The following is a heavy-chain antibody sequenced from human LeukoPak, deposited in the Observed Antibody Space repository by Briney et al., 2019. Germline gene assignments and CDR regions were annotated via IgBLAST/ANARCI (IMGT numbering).Heavy chain of an antibody. CDR2: ISYEGSNK. J-gene: IGHJ6*02. CDR3: AKVLPRTTLVPPWSSGMDV. D-gene: IGHD1-1*01. Sequence: PGRSLRLSCAASGFTFSSFGLHWVRQAPGKGLEWVAVISYEGSNKYYADSVKGRFPISRDNSKNTLYLQMNRLRTEDTAVYYCAKVLPRTTLVPPWSSGMDVWGQGTTVTVSS. V-gene: IGHV3-30*18. CDR1: GFTFSSFG.